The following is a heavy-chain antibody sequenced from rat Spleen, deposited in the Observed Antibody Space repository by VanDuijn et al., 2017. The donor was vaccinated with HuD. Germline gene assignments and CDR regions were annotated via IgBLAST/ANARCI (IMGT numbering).Heavy chain of an antibody. J-gene: IGHJ3*01. CDR2: IWTGGST. V-gene: IGHV2-30*01. D-gene: IGHD1-12*02. Sequence: VQLKESGPGLVQPSQTLSLTCTVSGFSLTSYNVHWVRQPTGKGLEWMGVIWTGGSTDYNSALKSRLRISRDTSKSQVFLEMNSLQTEDTAIYFCTRDHSYWGGYYPGGFTYWGQGTLVTVSS. CDR1: GFSLTSYN. CDR3: TRDHSYWGGYYPGGFTY.